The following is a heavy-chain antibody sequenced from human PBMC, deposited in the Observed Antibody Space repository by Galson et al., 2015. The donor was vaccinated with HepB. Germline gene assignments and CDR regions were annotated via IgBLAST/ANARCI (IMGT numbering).Heavy chain of an antibody. Sequence: SVKVSCKASGYTFTSYYMHWVRQAPGQGLEWMGIINPSGGSTSYAQKFQGRVTMTRDTSTSTVYMELSSLRSEDTAVYYCARENGYYGSGSYGLRFDPWGQGTLVTVSS. D-gene: IGHD3-10*01. CDR3: ARENGYYGSGSYGLRFDP. J-gene: IGHJ5*02. CDR2: INPSGGST. CDR1: GYTFTSYY. V-gene: IGHV1-46*03.